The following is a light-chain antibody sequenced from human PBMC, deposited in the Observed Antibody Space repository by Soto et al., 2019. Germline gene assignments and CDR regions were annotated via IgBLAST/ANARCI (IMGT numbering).Light chain of an antibody. J-gene: IGKJ2*01. CDR3: QQYGSSPPYT. Sequence: EIVLTQSPATLSLSPGERATLSCGASQSVSSIYLAWYQQKPGLAPRLLIYDASSRATGIPDRFSGSGSGTDFTLTISRLEPEDFAVYYCQQYGSSPPYTFGQGTKLEIK. V-gene: IGKV3D-20*01. CDR1: QSVSSIY. CDR2: DAS.